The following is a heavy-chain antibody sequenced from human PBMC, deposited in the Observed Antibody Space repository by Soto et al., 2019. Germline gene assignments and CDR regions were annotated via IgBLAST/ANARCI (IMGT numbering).Heavy chain of an antibody. CDR2: LYWDDDI. J-gene: IGHJ5*02. CDR1: GFSLSTTGMG. V-gene: IGHV2-5*02. CDR3: VHRRSKGDFDL. Sequence: QITLKESGPTLVKPTQTLTLTCTFSGFSLSTTGMGVGWIRQPPGKALERLGLLYWDDDIHYSPSLKTRLTITKDPSKNQVVLTMTNMDPVDTATYFCVHRRSKGDFDLWGQGTLVTVSS.